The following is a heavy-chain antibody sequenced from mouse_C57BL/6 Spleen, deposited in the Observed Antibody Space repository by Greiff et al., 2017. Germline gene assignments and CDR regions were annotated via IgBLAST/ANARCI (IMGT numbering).Heavy chain of an antibody. CDR2: IWWDDDK. V-gene: IGHV8-8*01. CDR3: ARIDHYSNTWFAY. J-gene: IGHJ3*01. CDR1: GFSLRTFGMG. Sequence: ESGPGILQPSQTLSLTCSFSGFSLRTFGMGVGWIRQPSGKGLEWLAHIWWDDDKYYNPALKSRLTISKDTSKNQVFLKIANVDTADTAAYFCARIDHYSNTWFAYWGQGTLVTVSA. D-gene: IGHD2-5*01.